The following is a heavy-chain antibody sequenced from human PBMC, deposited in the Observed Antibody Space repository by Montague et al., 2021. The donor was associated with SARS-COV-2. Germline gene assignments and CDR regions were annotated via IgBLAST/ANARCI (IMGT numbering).Heavy chain of an antibody. V-gene: IGHV4-39*01. CDR1: GGSISSGSYF. J-gene: IGHJ4*02. Sequence: SETLSLTCSVSGGSISSGSYFWGWIRQPPGKGLEWIGRIYYSGGTYSNSSLKSRVTISVHPSNNQYSSLLSSLTTADKAVYYCARHLNYRDYGGDDYWGQGILVTVSS. D-gene: IGHD4-23*01. CDR3: ARHLNYRDYGGDDY. CDR2: IYYSGGT.